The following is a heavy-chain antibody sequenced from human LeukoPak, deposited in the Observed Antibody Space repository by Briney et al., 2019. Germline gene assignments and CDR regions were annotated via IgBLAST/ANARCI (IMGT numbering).Heavy chain of an antibody. CDR1: EFTFSTYS. Sequence: GGSLRLSCAASEFTFSTYSMNWVRQAPGKGLEWVSSICRSSSYIYYADSVKGRFTISRDNAENSLYLQMNSLRAEDTAVYYCARGFGYTYGNDSFDVWGQGTMVTVSS. CDR3: ARGFGYTYGNDSFDV. D-gene: IGHD5-18*01. V-gene: IGHV3-21*01. J-gene: IGHJ3*01. CDR2: ICRSSSYI.